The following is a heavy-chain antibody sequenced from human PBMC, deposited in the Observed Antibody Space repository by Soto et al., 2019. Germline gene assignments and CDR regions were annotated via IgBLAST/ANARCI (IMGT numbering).Heavy chain of an antibody. CDR3: AREPTSDYGGNADPFFDY. V-gene: IGHV1-2*04. J-gene: IGHJ4*02. CDR1: GYTFTGYY. CDR2: INPNSGGT. Sequence: ASVKVSCKASGYTFTGYYMHWVRQAPGQGLEWMGWINPNSGGTNYAQKFQGWVTMTRDTSISTAYMELSRLRSDDTAVYYCAREPTSDYGGNADPFFDYWGQGTLVTVSS. D-gene: IGHD4-17*01.